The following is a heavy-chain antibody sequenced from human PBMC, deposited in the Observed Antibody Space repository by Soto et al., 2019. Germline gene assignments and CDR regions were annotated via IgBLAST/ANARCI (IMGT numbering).Heavy chain of an antibody. J-gene: IGHJ3*02. Sequence: PGGSLRLSCAASGFTFSSYAMHWVRQAPGKGLEYVSAISSNGGSTYYADSVKGRFTISRDNSKNTLYLQMGSLRAEDMAVYYCARVSEHDAFDIWGQGTMVTVSS. CDR1: GFTFSSYA. V-gene: IGHV3-64*02. CDR2: ISSNGGST. CDR3: ARVSEHDAFDI.